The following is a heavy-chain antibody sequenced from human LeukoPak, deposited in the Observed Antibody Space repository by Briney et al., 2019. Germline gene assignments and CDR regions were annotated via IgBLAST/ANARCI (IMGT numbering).Heavy chain of an antibody. D-gene: IGHD3-22*01. Sequence: GASGKVSCKASGYTFTGYYMHWVRQAPGQGLEWMGWINPIFGTANYAQKFQGRVTITTDESTSTAYMELSSLRSEDTAVYYCARFYYDSSGYPIPYWGQGTLVTVSS. V-gene: IGHV1-69*05. CDR1: GYTFTGYY. J-gene: IGHJ4*02. CDR3: ARFYYDSSGYPIPY. CDR2: INPIFGTA.